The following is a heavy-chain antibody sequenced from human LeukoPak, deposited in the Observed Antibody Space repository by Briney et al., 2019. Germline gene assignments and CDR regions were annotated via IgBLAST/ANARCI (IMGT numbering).Heavy chain of an antibody. V-gene: IGHV3-23*01. D-gene: IGHD4-17*01. CDR2: ISGNGGST. Sequence: GGSLRLSCAASEFTFSSYAMSWVRQAPGKGLDWVSAISGNGGSTYYADSVKGRFTISRDNSKNTLYLQMNSLRAADTAVYYCARDYGDYRLFDYWGQGTLVTVSS. CDR1: EFTFSSYA. J-gene: IGHJ4*02. CDR3: ARDYGDYRLFDY.